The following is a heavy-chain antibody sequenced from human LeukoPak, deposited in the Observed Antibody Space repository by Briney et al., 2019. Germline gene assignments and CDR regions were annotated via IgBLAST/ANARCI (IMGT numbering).Heavy chain of an antibody. CDR1: GFTFSSYG. CDR2: IWYDGSNK. D-gene: IGHD2-2*01. V-gene: IGHV3-33*01. J-gene: IGHJ4*02. Sequence: GGSLRLSCAASGFTFSSYGMHWVRQAPGKGLEWVAAIWYDGSNKYYADSVKGRFTISRDNSKNTPYLQMNSLRAEDTAVYYCARGYCSSTSCYAADYWGQGTLVAVSS. CDR3: ARGYCSSTSCYAADY.